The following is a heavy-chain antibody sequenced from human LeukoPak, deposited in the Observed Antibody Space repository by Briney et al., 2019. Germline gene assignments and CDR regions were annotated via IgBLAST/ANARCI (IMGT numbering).Heavy chain of an antibody. J-gene: IGHJ1*01. CDR2: IRSKANSHAT. CDR1: GFTLRVSA. D-gene: IGHD1-26*01. V-gene: IGHV3-73*01. Sequence: GGSLRLPCAASGFTLRVSAMQGSPHASGEGREGFGRIRSKANSHATTSAASVKGRFTISSDDSKNTAYLQMTSLKTEDTAVYYCPSGRVVGAIGYWGQGTLVTVSS. CDR3: PSGRVVGAIGY.